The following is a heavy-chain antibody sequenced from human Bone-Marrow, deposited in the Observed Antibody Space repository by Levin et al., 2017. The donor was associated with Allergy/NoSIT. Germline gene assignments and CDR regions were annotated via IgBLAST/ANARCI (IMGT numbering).Heavy chain of an antibody. CDR1: GGSISSSTW. D-gene: IGHD4-17*01. J-gene: IGHJ4*02. Sequence: LSQTLSLTCTVSGGSISSSTWWSWVRQSPGKGLEWIGEIYHGRRTNYNPSLKSRVSMSVDKSKSQFSLKLSSVTAADTAVYYCARDPLDYGTNSGNYWGQGTLVTVSS. CDR3: ARDPLDYGTNSGNY. CDR2: IYHGRRT. V-gene: IGHV4-4*02.